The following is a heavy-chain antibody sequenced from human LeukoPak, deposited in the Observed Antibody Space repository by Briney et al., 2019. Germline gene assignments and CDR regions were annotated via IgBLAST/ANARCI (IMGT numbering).Heavy chain of an antibody. Sequence: VGSLRLSCAASGFTFSSYSMNWVRQAPGKGLEWVSSISSSSSYIYYADSVKGRFTISRDKAKNSLYLQMNSLRAEDTAVYYCARDALTYYYDSSGYYRNDYWGQGTLVTVSS. CDR3: ARDALTYYYDSSGYYRNDY. J-gene: IGHJ4*02. CDR2: ISSSSSYI. D-gene: IGHD3-22*01. V-gene: IGHV3-21*01. CDR1: GFTFSSYS.